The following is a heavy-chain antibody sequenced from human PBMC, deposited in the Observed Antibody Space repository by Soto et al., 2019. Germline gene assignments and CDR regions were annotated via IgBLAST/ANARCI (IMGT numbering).Heavy chain of an antibody. D-gene: IGHD3-22*01. V-gene: IGHV1-46*01. CDR2: INPSGGST. CDR3: ARVRRSSGYYYGY. Sequence: PGGSLRLSCAASGFTFSSYGMHWVRQAPGQGLEWMGIINPSGGSTSYAQKFQGRVTMTRDTSTSTVYMELSSLRSEDTAVYYCARVRRSSGYYYGYWGQGTPVTVSS. CDR1: GFTFSSYG. J-gene: IGHJ4*02.